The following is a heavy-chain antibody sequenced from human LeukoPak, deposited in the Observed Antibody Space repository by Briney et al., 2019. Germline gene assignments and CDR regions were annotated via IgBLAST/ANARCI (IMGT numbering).Heavy chain of an antibody. V-gene: IGHV3-30-3*01. J-gene: IGHJ4*02. CDR2: ISYDGSNK. CDR1: GFTFSSYA. CDR3: AGSTDDC. Sequence: GGSLRLSCAASGFTFSSYAMHWVRQAPGKGLEWVAVISYDGSNKYYADSVKGRFTISRDNSKNTLYLQMNSLRAEDTAVYYCAGSTDDCWGQGTLVTVSS.